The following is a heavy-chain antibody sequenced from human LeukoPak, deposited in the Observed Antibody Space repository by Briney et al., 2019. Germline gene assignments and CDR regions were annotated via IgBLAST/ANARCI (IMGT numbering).Heavy chain of an antibody. CDR1: GFTFSSYA. CDR2: ISGSGGST. D-gene: IGHD5-18*01. CDR3: ARGGSRYDY. J-gene: IGHJ4*02. V-gene: IGHV3-23*01. Sequence: GGSLRLSCAASGFTFSSYAMSWVGQAPGKGLEGVSAISGSGGSTYYADAGKGGFTISRDKDKKALYLQMNSLRAEDTAMYYCARGGSRYDYWGQGTLVTVSS.